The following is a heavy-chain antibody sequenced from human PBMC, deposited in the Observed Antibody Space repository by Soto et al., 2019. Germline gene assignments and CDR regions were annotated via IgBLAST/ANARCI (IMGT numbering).Heavy chain of an antibody. CDR2: IKRDGSDI. J-gene: IGHJ4*02. V-gene: IGHV3-7*03. D-gene: IGHD2-15*01. Sequence: EVQLVESGGGLVQPGGSLRVSCAASGFTFSDHWMSWVPQAPGKGLEFVANIKRDGSDIFYVDSVKGRFTISRDNANNALYLQMSSLRAEDTAVYYCTRGYCSGGSCYYEYFFDYWGQGTLVTVSS. CDR3: TRGYCSGGSCYYEYFFDY. CDR1: GFTFSDHW.